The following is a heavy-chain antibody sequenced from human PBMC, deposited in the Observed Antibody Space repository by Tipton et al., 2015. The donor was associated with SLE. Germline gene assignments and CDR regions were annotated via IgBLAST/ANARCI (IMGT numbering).Heavy chain of an antibody. J-gene: IGHJ5*02. CDR2: IIPIFGTA. D-gene: IGHD6-13*01. V-gene: IGHV1-69*01. CDR1: GGTFSSYA. Sequence: QLVKSGSEVKKPGSSVKVSCMASGGTFSSYAISWVRQAPGQGLEWMGGIIPIFGTANYAQKFQGRVTITADESTSTAYMELSSLRSEDTAVYYCARAYAAAASKWFDPWGQGTLVTVSS. CDR3: ARAYAAAASKWFDP.